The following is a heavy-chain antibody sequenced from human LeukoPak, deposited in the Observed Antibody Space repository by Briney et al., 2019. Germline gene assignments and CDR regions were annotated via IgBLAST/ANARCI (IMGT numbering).Heavy chain of an antibody. V-gene: IGHV3-23*01. D-gene: IGHD3-22*01. CDR3: ARFRDSSGVNWFDP. J-gene: IGHJ5*02. CDR2: ISGSGGST. Sequence: PGGSLRLSCAASGFTFSSYAMSWVRQAPGKGLEWVSAISGSGGSTYYADSVKGRFTISRDNSKNTLYLQMNSLRAEDTAVYYCARFRDSSGVNWFDPWGQGTLVTVSS. CDR1: GFTFSSYA.